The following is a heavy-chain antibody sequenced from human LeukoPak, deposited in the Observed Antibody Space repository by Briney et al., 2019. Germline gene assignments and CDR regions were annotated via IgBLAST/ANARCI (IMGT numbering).Heavy chain of an antibody. D-gene: IGHD3-22*01. V-gene: IGHV4-34*01. CDR1: GGSFSGHY. Sequence: SETLSLTCAVYGGSFSGHYWSWIRQPPGKGLEWIGEINHSGSTNYNPSLKSRVTISVDTSKNQFSLKLSSVTAADTAVYYCAMENYYDSSGYYIDIWGQGTMVTVSS. CDR2: INHSGST. J-gene: IGHJ3*02. CDR3: AMENYYDSSGYYIDI.